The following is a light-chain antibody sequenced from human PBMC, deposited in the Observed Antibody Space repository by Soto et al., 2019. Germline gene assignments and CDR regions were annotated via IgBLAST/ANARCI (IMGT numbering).Light chain of an antibody. V-gene: IGKV3-11*01. Sequence: EIVLTQSPATLSLSPGERATLACRASQSVSSYLAWYQQKPGQAPRLLIYDASNRATGIPARFSGSGSGTDFTITISSLEPEDFAVYYCQQRSNWPPWTFGHGTKVELK. CDR1: QSVSSY. J-gene: IGKJ1*01. CDR3: QQRSNWPPWT. CDR2: DAS.